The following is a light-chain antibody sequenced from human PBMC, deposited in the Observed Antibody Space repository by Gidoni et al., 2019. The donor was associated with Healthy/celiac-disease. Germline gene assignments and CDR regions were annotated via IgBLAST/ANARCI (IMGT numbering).Light chain of an antibody. CDR2: LGS. J-gene: IGKJ1*01. CDR3: MQALQTLWT. CDR1: QSLLHSNGYNY. Sequence: DIVMTQSPLSLPVTPGEPASIACRSSQSLLHSNGYNYLDWYLQKPGQSPQLLIYLGSNRASGVPDRFRGSGSGTDFTLKISRVEAEDVGVYYCMQALQTLWTFGQGTKVEI. V-gene: IGKV2-28*01.